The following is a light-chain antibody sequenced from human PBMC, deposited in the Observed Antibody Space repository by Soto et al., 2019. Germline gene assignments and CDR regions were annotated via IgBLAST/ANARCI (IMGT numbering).Light chain of an antibody. Sequence: QSALTQPASVSGSPGQSITISCTGTSSDVGSYNLVSWYQQHPGKAPKLMIYEGSKRPSGVSNRFSGSKSGNTASLTISGLQAEDEADYYCCSYAGSREVFGGGTTVTVL. CDR2: EGS. CDR3: CSYAGSREV. V-gene: IGLV2-23*01. J-gene: IGLJ3*02. CDR1: SSDVGSYNL.